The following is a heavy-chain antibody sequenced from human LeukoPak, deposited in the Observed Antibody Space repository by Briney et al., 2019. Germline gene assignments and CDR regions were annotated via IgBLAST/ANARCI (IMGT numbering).Heavy chain of an antibody. CDR1: GYTFTNYA. Sequence: ASVKVSCKASGYTFTNYAMHWVRQAPGQRLEWMGWINAGNGNTKYSQKFQGRVTITRDTSASTAYTELSSLRSEDTAVYYCARPTDSGGWDYWGQGTLVTVSS. D-gene: IGHD6-19*01. V-gene: IGHV1-3*01. J-gene: IGHJ4*02. CDR2: INAGNGNT. CDR3: ARPTDSGGWDY.